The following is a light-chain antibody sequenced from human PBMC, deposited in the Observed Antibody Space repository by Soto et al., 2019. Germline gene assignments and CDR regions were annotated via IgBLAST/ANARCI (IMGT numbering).Light chain of an antibody. Sequence: QSVLTQPASVSGSPGQSITISCTATSSDVGDYKYVSWYQQYTGKAPKLIIYEVFNRPSGVSNRFSGSKSGYTASLIISGLQAEDEADYYCSSYTSGSTLVFGGGTKVT. CDR2: EVF. CDR1: SSDVGDYKY. V-gene: IGLV2-14*01. CDR3: SSYTSGSTLV. J-gene: IGLJ2*01.